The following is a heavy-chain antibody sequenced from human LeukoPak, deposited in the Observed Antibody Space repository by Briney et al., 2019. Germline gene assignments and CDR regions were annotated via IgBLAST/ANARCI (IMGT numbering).Heavy chain of an antibody. CDR2: IHPSGIL. D-gene: IGHD3-22*01. CDR1: GASFNSDDQY. Sequence: SETLSLTCTVSGASFNSDDQYWDWLRQSPGKGLEWIGSIHPSGILYNNPSLESRFTMSIDTSKNQFSLNLNSVSAADTAVYFCSRGLDSRKLGYWGQGILVTVSS. CDR3: SRGLDSRKLGY. V-gene: IGHV4-31*03. J-gene: IGHJ4*02.